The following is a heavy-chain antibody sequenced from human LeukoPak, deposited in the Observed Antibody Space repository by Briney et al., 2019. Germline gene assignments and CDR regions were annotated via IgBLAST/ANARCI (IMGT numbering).Heavy chain of an antibody. J-gene: IGHJ4*02. CDR3: ARDRGTLGYYYGSGSYPFDY. CDR2: ISAYNGNT. Sequence: ASVKVSCKASGYTFTSYGISWVRQAPGQGLEWMGWISAYNGNTNYAQKLQGRVTMTTDTSTSTAYMELRSLRSDDTAVYYCARDRGTLGYYYGSGSYPFDYWGQGTLVTVSS. D-gene: IGHD3-10*01. V-gene: IGHV1-18*01. CDR1: GYTFTSYG.